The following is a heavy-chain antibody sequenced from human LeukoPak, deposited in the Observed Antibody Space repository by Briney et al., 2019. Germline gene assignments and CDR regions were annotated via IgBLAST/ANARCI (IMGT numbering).Heavy chain of an antibody. J-gene: IGHJ6*02. D-gene: IGHD3-3*01. CDR2: ISAYNGNT. CDR3: ARVNRLEWLYYYYGMDV. Sequence: ASVKVSCKASGYTFTSYGISWVRQAPGQGLEWMGWISAYNGNTSYAQKLQGRVTMTTDTSTSTAYMELRSLRSDDTAVYYCARVNRLEWLYYYYGMDVWGQGTTVTVSS. V-gene: IGHV1-18*01. CDR1: GYTFTSYG.